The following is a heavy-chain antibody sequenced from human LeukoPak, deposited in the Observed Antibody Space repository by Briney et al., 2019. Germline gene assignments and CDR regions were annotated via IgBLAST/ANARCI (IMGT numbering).Heavy chain of an antibody. J-gene: IGHJ6*03. CDR3: AAELKSHYYYYYMDV. CDR1: GFTFTSSA. D-gene: IGHD4/OR15-4a*01. CDR2: IVVGSGNT. Sequence: ASVKVSCRASGFTFTSSAMQWVRQARGQRLEWIGWIVVGSGNTNYAQKFQERVTITRDMSTSTAYMELSSLRSEDTAVYYCAAELKSHYYYYYMDVWGKGTTVTVSS. V-gene: IGHV1-58*02.